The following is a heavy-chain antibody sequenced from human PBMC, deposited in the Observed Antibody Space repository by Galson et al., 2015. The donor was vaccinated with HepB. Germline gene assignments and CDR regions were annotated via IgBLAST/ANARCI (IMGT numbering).Heavy chain of an antibody. V-gene: IGHV3-30-3*01. CDR3: ARAPGGYYYYYAMDV. J-gene: IGHJ6*02. Sequence: SLRLSCAASGFTFSSYAMHWVRQAPGKGLEWVAVISYDGSNKYHADSVKGRFTISRDNSKNTLYLQMNSLRAEDTAVYYCARAPGGYYYYYAMDVWGQGTTVTVSS. CDR1: GFTFSSYA. CDR2: ISYDGSNK. D-gene: IGHD3-16*01.